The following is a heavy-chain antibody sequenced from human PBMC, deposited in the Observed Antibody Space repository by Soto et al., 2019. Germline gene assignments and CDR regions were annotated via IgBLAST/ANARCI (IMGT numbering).Heavy chain of an antibody. J-gene: IGHJ3*01. D-gene: IGHD2-15*01. CDR1: GFFISSGNY. CDR2: IFHGGNT. V-gene: IGHV4-38-2*01. CDR3: ARARWYDAFDV. Sequence: KPSETLSLTCAVSGFFISSGNYWGWIRKPPGKGLEWIGSIFHGGNTYYNPSLKSRVTTSVDMSKNQFSLKLNSVTAADTAVYYCARARWYDAFDVWGQGTVVTVSS.